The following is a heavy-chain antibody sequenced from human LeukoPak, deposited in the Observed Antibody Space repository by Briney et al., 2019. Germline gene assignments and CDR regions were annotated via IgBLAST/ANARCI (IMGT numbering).Heavy chain of an antibody. V-gene: IGHV3-30-3*01. Sequence: GGSLRLSCAASGFTFSSYAMHWVRQAPGKGLEWVAVISYDGSNKYYADSVKGRFTISRDNSKNTLYLQMNSLRAEDTAVYYCARDLSGATIGYWGQGTLVTASS. D-gene: IGHD1-26*01. CDR2: ISYDGSNK. CDR1: GFTFSSYA. CDR3: ARDLSGATIGY. J-gene: IGHJ4*02.